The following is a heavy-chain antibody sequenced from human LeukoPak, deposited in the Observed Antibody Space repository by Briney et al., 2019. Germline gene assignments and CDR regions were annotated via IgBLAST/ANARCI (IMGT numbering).Heavy chain of an antibody. CDR2: INHSGST. V-gene: IGHV4-34*01. J-gene: IGHJ4*02. Sequence: KPSETLSLTCAVYGGSFSGYYWSWIRQPPGKGLEWIGEINHSGSTNYNPSLKSRVTISVDTSKNQFSLKLSSVTAADTVVYYCARGPPLVDGSGKFDYWGQGTLVTVSS. CDR3: ARGPPLVDGSGKFDY. CDR1: GGSFSGYY. D-gene: IGHD3-10*01.